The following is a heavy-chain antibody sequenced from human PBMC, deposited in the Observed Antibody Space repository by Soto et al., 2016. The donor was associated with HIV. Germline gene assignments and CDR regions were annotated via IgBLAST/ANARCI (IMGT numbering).Heavy chain of an antibody. D-gene: IGHD3-22*01. CDR2: IWNDGRNK. V-gene: IGHV3-33*06. J-gene: IGHJ4*02. CDR1: GFTFSSYG. CDR3: AKGNSRMLMPGKYFDD. Sequence: VQLVESGGGVVQPGRSLRLSCAASGFTFSSYGMHWVRQTPGKGLEWVALIWNDGRNKYYVDSVKGRFTISRDNSRNTLYLQMNGLRAEDSATYYCAKGNSRMLMPGKYFDDWGQGTLVTVSS.